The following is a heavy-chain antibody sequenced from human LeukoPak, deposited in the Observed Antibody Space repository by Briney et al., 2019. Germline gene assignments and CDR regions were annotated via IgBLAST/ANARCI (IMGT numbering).Heavy chain of an antibody. CDR1: GCTFSSCA. CDR3: AKAAVGVAAINY. D-gene: IGHD2-15*01. V-gene: IGHV3-23*01. Sequence: PGGSLRLSCAASGCTFSSCAMSWVRQAPGKGLEWVSAISTGGSTYYADSVKGRFTISRDNSKNTLYLQMNTLKAEDSALYYCAKAAVGVAAINYWGQGTMVTVSS. J-gene: IGHJ4*02. CDR2: ISTGGST.